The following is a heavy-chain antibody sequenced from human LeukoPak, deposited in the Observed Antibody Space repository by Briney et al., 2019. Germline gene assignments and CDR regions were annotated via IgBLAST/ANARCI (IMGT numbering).Heavy chain of an antibody. CDR1: GFTFSSYG. CDR2: ISYDGSKK. V-gene: IGHV3-30*18. J-gene: IGHJ6*02. Sequence: GGSLRLSCAASGFTFSSYGMHWVRQAPGKGLEWVAVISYDGSKKYYADSVKGRFTISRDNSKNTLYLQMNSLRAEDTAVYYCAKVGYYDSSGYSDYYYYYGMDVWGQGTTVTVSS. CDR3: AKVGYYDSSGYSDYYYYYGMDV. D-gene: IGHD3-22*01.